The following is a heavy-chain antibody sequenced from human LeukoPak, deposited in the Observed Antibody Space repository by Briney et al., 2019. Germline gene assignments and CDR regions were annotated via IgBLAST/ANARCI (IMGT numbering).Heavy chain of an antibody. J-gene: IGHJ6*02. CDR3: ARDLSRGRGMDV. D-gene: IGHD3-10*01. CDR1: GFTFSNHA. CDR2: IYSGDST. Sequence: GGSLSHSCVASGFTFSNHAMNWVRQAPGKGLEWVSVIYSGDSTYHAESVKGRFTISRDNAENTLYLQMNSLRAEDTAVYYCARDLSRGRGMDVWGQETTVIVSS. V-gene: IGHV3-53*01.